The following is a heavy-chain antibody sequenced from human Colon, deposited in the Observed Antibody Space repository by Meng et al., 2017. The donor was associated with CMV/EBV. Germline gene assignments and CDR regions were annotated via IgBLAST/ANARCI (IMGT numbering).Heavy chain of an antibody. J-gene: IGHJ6*02. CDR1: GFTFTTFW. V-gene: IGHV3-7*01. CDR3: VRYANSQYGMDV. D-gene: IGHD2-21*01. CDR2: IKEDGTGQ. Sequence: GESLKISCAASGFTFTTFWMTWVRQAPVKGLEWVANIKEDGTGQWYVDSVKGRFTISRDDAKKSVYLQMNSLRAEDTAVYYCVRYANSQYGMDVWGQGTTVTVSS.